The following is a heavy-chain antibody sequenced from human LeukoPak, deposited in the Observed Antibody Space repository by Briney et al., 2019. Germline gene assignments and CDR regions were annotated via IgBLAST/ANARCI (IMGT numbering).Heavy chain of an antibody. CDR2: INAGNGNT. J-gene: IGHJ4*02. Sequence: ASVKVSCKASGYTFTSYAMHWVRQAPGQRLEWMGWINAGNGNTKYSQKFQGRVTITRDTSASTAYMELSSLRSEDTAVYYCGCSTSSAMSGDSGLDYWGRGTLVTVSS. CDR3: GCSTSSAMSGDSGLDY. CDR1: GYTFTSYA. D-gene: IGHD2-2*01. V-gene: IGHV1-3*01.